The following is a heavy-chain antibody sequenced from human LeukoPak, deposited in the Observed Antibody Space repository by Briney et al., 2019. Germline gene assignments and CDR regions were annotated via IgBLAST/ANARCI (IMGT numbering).Heavy chain of an antibody. CDR2: ISISGGTT. D-gene: IGHD2-2*02. V-gene: IGHV3-23*01. J-gene: IGHJ4*02. CDR3: AKEEIPNDY. Sequence: GGSLRLSCVVSGLTFSTSAMTWVRQAPGKGLEWVSGISISGGTTYYADSVEGRFTISRDNSKNTLYLQMNSLRAEDTAVYYCAKEEIPNDYWGRGTLVTVSS. CDR1: GLTFSTSA.